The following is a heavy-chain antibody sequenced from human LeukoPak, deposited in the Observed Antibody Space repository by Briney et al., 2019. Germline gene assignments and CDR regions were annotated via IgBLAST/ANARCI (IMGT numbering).Heavy chain of an antibody. CDR3: AKDQPYYYDSSGSAPYFDY. Sequence: PGGSLRLSCAASGFTFSSYGMHWVRQALGKGLEWVAFIRYDGSNKYYADSVKGRFTISRDNSKNTLYLQMNSLRAEDTAVYYCAKDQPYYYDSSGSAPYFDYWGQGTPVTVSS. D-gene: IGHD3-22*01. CDR1: GFTFSSYG. CDR2: IRYDGSNK. V-gene: IGHV3-30*02. J-gene: IGHJ4*02.